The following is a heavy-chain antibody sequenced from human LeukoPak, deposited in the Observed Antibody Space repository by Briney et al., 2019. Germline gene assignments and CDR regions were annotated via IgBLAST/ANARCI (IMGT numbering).Heavy chain of an antibody. CDR2: ISSSSSYI. J-gene: IGHJ6*03. V-gene: IGHV3-21*04. CDR3: AKDSLRWGGDYYYYYMDV. D-gene: IGHD4-23*01. CDR1: GFTFSSYS. Sequence: GGSLRLSCAASGFTFSSYSMNWVRQAPGKGLEWVSSISSSSSYIYYADSVKGRFTISRDNAKNSLYLQMNSLRAEDTALYYCAKDSLRWGGDYYYYYMDVWGKGTTVTVSS.